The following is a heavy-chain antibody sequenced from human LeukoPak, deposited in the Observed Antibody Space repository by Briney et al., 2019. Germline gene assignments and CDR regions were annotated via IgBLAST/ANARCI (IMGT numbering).Heavy chain of an antibody. Sequence: GGSLRLSCAGSGFTFSDYYMTWIRQAPGKGLEWISYISSSGGTKYYADSVKGRFTISRDNAKNSMYLQMNSLRAEDTAVYYCARDGRGNYHPDLWGQGTLVTVSS. D-gene: IGHD1-26*01. V-gene: IGHV3-11*01. J-gene: IGHJ4*02. CDR2: ISSSGGTK. CDR3: ARDGRGNYHPDL. CDR1: GFTFSDYY.